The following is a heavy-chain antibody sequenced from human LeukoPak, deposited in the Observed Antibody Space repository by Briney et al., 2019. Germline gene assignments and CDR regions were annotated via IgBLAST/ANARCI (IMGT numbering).Heavy chain of an antibody. D-gene: IGHD5-18*01. CDR1: GGSISSGSYY. V-gene: IGHV4-61*02. Sequence: PSETLSLTCTVSGGSISSGSYYWSWIRQPAGKGLECIGRIYTSGSTNYNPSLKSRVTISVDTSKNQFSLKLSSVTAADTAVYYCARATAQYYHYYGMDVWGQGTTVTVSS. CDR2: IYTSGST. CDR3: ARATAQYYHYYGMDV. J-gene: IGHJ6*02.